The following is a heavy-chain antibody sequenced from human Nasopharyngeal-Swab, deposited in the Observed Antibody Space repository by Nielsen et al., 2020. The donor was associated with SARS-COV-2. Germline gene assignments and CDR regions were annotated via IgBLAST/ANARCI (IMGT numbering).Heavy chain of an antibody. CDR1: GYTFTNYN. D-gene: IGHD3-10*01. Sequence: ASVKVSCKASGYTFTNYNLHWVRQAPGQGLEWMGIINPTGGSTTYAQKFQGRVIMTRDTSTSTLYMELRGLRSEDTAVYFCARDAGGFYTKDQPYFDYWGQGSLVTVSS. CDR3: ARDAGGFYTKDQPYFDY. CDR2: INPTGGST. V-gene: IGHV1-46*01. J-gene: IGHJ4*02.